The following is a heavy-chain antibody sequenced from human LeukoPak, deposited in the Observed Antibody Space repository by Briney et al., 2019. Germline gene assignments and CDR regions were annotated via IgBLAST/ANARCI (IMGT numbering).Heavy chain of an antibody. J-gene: IGHJ4*02. Sequence: SETLSLTCAVHGGSFSGYYWSWIRQPPGKGLEWIGYIYYSGSTNYNPSLKSRVTISVDTSKNQFSLKLSSVTAADTAVYYCAREQAYYGSGSYFGYWGQGTLVTVSS. CDR2: IYYSGST. CDR1: GGSFSGYY. V-gene: IGHV4-59*01. CDR3: AREQAYYGSGSYFGY. D-gene: IGHD3-10*01.